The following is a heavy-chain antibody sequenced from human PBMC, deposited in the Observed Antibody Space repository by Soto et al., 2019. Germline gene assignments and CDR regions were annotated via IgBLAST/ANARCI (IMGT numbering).Heavy chain of an antibody. CDR3: ARRGYSGYEIDY. J-gene: IGHJ4*02. D-gene: IGHD5-12*01. Sequence: EVQLVESGGGLVQPGGSLRLSCAASGFTFSSYAMHWVRQAPGKGLEYVSDISNNGGSTYYANSVKGRFTISRDNSKNTLYLEMGSLRAEDMAVYYCARRGYSGYEIDYWGQGTLVTVSS. CDR1: GFTFSSYA. V-gene: IGHV3-64*01. CDR2: ISNNGGST.